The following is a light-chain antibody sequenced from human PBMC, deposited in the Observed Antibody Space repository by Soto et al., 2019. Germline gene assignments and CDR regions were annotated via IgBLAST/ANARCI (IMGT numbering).Light chain of an antibody. CDR3: QQANSFPST. CDR2: DAS. V-gene: IGKV3-11*01. Sequence: EIVLTQSPATLSLSPGERATLSCRASQSVSSYLAWYQQKPGQAPRLLIYDASNRATGIPARFSGSGSGTDFTLTISSLQPEDFATYYCQQANSFPSTFGQGTRLEI. J-gene: IGKJ5*01. CDR1: QSVSSY.